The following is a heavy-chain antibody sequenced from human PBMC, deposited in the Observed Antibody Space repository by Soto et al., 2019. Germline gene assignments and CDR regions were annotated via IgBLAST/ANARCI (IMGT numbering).Heavy chain of an antibody. Sequence: QVQLVESGGGLAKPGGSLRLSCAASGFTFSHYFMTWIRQAPGKGLEWVSHISNSGSTTYYADSVKGRFTISRDNAKDSLSLQMNSLSAEDTAVYYCVREKYCSGGSCYSDYWGQGTLVTVSS. D-gene: IGHD2-15*01. V-gene: IGHV3-11*01. CDR1: GFTFSHYF. CDR3: VREKYCSGGSCYSDY. J-gene: IGHJ4*02. CDR2: ISNSGSTT.